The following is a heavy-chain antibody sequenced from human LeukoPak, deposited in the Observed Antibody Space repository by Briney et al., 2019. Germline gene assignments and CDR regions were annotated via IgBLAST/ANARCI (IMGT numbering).Heavy chain of an antibody. Sequence: GGSLRLSCAGSGFTVSSNYMSWVRQAPGKGLEWVSVIYSGGSTYCADSVKGRFTIFRDNSKNTLYLQMNSLRGEDTVVFYCAREKQLAYFDCWGKGTLVTVSP. J-gene: IGHJ4*02. D-gene: IGHD6-13*01. CDR2: IYSGGST. CDR3: AREKQLAYFDC. CDR1: GFTVSSNY. V-gene: IGHV3-66*01.